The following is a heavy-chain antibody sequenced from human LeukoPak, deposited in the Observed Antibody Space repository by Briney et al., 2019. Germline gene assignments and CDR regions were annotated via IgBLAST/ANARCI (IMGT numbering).Heavy chain of an antibody. V-gene: IGHV3-48*03. CDR2: ISSSGSTI. CDR1: GFTFSSYE. Sequence: GGSLRLSCAASGFTFSSYEMNWVRQAPGKGLEWVSYISSSGSTIYYADSVKGRFTISRDNAKNSMYLQMNSLRAEDAAVYYCAELGITMIGGVWGKGTTVTISS. D-gene: IGHD3-10*02. CDR3: AELGITMIGGV. J-gene: IGHJ6*04.